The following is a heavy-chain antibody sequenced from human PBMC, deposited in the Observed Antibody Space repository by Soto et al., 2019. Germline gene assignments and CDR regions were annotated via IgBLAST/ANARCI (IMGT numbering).Heavy chain of an antibody. CDR1: GGTFSSYA. CDR3: ARDKATMVRGVVAYAFDI. V-gene: IGHV1-69*13. CDR2: IIPIFGTA. D-gene: IGHD3-10*01. Sequence: SVKVSCKASGGTFSSYAISWVRQAPGQGLEWMGGIIPIFGTANYAQKFQGRVTITADESTSTAYMELSRLRSDDTAVYYCARDKATMVRGVVAYAFDIWGQGTMVTISS. J-gene: IGHJ3*02.